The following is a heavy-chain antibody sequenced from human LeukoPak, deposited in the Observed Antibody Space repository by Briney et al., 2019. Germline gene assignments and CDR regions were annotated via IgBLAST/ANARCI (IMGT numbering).Heavy chain of an antibody. J-gene: IGHJ4*02. CDR1: GGSISSGSYY. D-gene: IGHD6-13*01. CDR2: INTSGST. Sequence: SETLSLTCTVSGGSISSGSYYWSWIRQPAGKGLGWIGRINTSGSTNYNPSLKSRVTISVDTSKNQFSLKLSSVTAADTAVYYCARGRSSSWYFLDYWGQGTLVTVSS. CDR3: ARGRSSSWYFLDY. V-gene: IGHV4-61*02.